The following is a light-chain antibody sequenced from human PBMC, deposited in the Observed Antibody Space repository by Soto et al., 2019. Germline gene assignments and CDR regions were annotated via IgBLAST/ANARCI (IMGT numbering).Light chain of an antibody. V-gene: IGKV2-28*01. Sequence: EIVMTQSPLSLPVTPGEAASISCRSSQRLLHSNGNNNLDWYLQKPGQSPQLLLYLGSNRASGVHDRVGGSGSGTDFSRKISRVEVADVGVYYCMQGHQIPITFGQGTRLESK. CDR1: QRLLHSNGNNN. CDR2: LGS. J-gene: IGKJ5*01. CDR3: MQGHQIPIT.